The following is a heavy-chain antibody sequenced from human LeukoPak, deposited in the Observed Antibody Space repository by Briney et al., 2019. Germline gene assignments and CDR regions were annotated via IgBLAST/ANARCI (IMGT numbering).Heavy chain of an antibody. CDR1: GGSFSGYY. CDR2: INHSGST. D-gene: IGHD2-8*01. V-gene: IGHV4-34*01. Sequence: SETLSLTCAVYGGSFSGYYWSWIRQPPGKGLEWTGEINHSGSTNYNPSLKSRVTISVDTSKNQFSLKLSSVTAADTAVYYCARVLLYSGFDPWGQGTLVTVSS. CDR3: ARVLLYSGFDP. J-gene: IGHJ5*02.